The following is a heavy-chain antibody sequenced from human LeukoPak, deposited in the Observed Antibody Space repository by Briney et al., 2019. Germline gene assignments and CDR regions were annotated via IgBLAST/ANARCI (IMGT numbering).Heavy chain of an antibody. CDR2: IYTSGST. D-gene: IGHD3-3*01. CDR3: ARDTSFWSGWYFDY. J-gene: IGHJ4*02. Sequence: SETLSLTCTVSGGSISGGSYYWGWLRQPAGKGLEWIGRIYTSGSTNYNPSLKSRVTISVDPSKNQFSLKLSSVTAADTAVYYCARDTSFWSGWYFDYWGQGTLVTVSS. V-gene: IGHV4-61*02. CDR1: GGSISGGSYY.